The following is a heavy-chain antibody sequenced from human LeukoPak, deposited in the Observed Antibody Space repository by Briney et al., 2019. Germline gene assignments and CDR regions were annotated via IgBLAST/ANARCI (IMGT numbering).Heavy chain of an antibody. CDR1: GFTFSNYW. Sequence: KTGGSLRLSCAASGFTFSNYWMSWIRQPPGKGLEWIGYIYYSGSSNYNPSLKSRVTISVDTSKNQFSLKLSSVTAADTAMYYCARVKDPGGYYYYYYMDVWGKGTTVTVSS. CDR2: IYYSGSS. CDR3: ARVKDPGGYYYYYYMDV. J-gene: IGHJ6*03. V-gene: IGHV4-59*12. D-gene: IGHD3-16*01.